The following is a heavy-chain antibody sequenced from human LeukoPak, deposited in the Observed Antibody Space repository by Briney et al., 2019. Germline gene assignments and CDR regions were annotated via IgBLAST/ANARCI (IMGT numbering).Heavy chain of an antibody. CDR3: ATGYYFGSGSYGYLDY. D-gene: IGHD3-10*01. Sequence: PGGSLRLSCAASGFTVSSKYMSWVRQTPGKGLQWGALIYSSGDSYTADSVKCRFTISRDDSENTLYLQMDSLRAEDTAVYYCATGYYFGSGSYGYLDYWGQGTLVTVSS. CDR1: GFTVSSKY. V-gene: IGHV3-53*01. CDR2: IYSSGDS. J-gene: IGHJ4*02.